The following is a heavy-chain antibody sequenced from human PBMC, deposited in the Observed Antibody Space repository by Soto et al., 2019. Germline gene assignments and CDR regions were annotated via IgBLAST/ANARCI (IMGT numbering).Heavy chain of an antibody. J-gene: IGHJ4*02. D-gene: IGHD2-8*02. CDR2: VSPDHGNA. V-gene: IGHV1-8*01. Sequence: QVRVVQSGAEVKKPGASVKVSCKTSGYTFTDYDINWVRQAPGQGLEWMGWVSPDHGNAGYARQFQGRITRTIDASINPVFMELTNLRPEDTAVYYCAVSTGYWGQGTKVTVSS. CDR1: GYTFTDYD. CDR3: AVSTGY.